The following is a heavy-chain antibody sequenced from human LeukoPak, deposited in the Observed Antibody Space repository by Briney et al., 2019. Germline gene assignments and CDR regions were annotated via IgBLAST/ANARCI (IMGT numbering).Heavy chain of an antibody. V-gene: IGHV4-39*01. J-gene: IGHJ1*01. CDR2: IYYSGST. Sequence: SETLSLTCTVSGGSISSYYWGWIRQPPGKGLEWIGSIYYSGSTYYNPSLKSRVTISVDTSKNQFSLKLSSVTAADTAVYYCASTSAGITMIVVVTTNDFQHWGQGTLVTVSS. CDR1: GGSISSYY. CDR3: ASTSAGITMIVVVTTNDFQH. D-gene: IGHD3-22*01.